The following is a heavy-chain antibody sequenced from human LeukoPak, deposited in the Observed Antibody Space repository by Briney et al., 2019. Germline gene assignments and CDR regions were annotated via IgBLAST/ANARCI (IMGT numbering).Heavy chain of an antibody. CDR2: IIPIFGTA. CDR3: APYCSGGSCGASPRDFQH. V-gene: IGHV1-69*13. D-gene: IGHD2-15*01. Sequence: GASVKVSCKAAGGTFSSYAISWVRQAPGQGLEWMGGIIPIFGTANYAQKFQGRVTITADESTSTAYMELSSLRSEDTAVYYCAPYCSGGSCGASPRDFQHWGQGTLVTVSS. CDR1: GGTFSSYA. J-gene: IGHJ1*01.